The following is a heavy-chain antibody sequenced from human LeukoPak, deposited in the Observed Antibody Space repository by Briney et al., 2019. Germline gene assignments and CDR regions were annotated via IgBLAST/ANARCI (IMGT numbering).Heavy chain of an antibody. CDR1: GFTFNNHA. J-gene: IGHJ4*02. CDR3: AKDSSYYYGSTCYIDY. V-gene: IGHV3-23*01. CDR2: ISGGGART. D-gene: IGHD3-22*01. Sequence: GGSLRLSCAASGFTFNNHAMSWVRQAPGKGLEWVSGISGGGARTYYPDSVKGRFTISRDNSKNTLYLQMNSLRAEDTAVYYCAKDSSYYYGSTCYIDYWGQGALVTVSS.